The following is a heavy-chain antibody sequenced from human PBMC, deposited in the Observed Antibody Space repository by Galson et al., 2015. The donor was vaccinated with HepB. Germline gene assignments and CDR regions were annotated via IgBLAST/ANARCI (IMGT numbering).Heavy chain of an antibody. CDR3: ARGSTVTTDAKYYFDY. Sequence: SCKASGNTFTSNYMHWVRQAPGQGLEWMGIINPSGGTNYAQKFQGRVTMTRDTSTSTVYMELSSLRSEDMAVYYCARGSTVTTDAKYYFDYWGQGTLVAVSS. CDR1: GNTFTSNY. CDR2: INPSGGT. D-gene: IGHD4-17*01. J-gene: IGHJ4*02. V-gene: IGHV1-46*03.